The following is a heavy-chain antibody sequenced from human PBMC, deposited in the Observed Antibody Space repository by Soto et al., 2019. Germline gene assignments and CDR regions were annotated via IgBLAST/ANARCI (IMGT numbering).Heavy chain of an antibody. V-gene: IGHV3-48*02. CDR2: ISSSSSTI. J-gene: IGHJ4*02. Sequence: GGSLRLSCAASGFTFSSYSMNWVRQAPGKGLEWVSYISSSSSTIYYADSVKGRFTISRDNAKNSLYLQMNSLRDEDTAVYYCAAHRDFWSGSGSDYWGQGTLVTVSS. D-gene: IGHD3-3*01. CDR1: GFTFSSYS. CDR3: AAHRDFWSGSGSDY.